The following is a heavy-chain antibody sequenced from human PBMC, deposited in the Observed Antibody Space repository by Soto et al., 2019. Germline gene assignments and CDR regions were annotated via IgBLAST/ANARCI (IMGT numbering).Heavy chain of an antibody. CDR3: STTVITAPLFEY. CDR1: GFTFSGHY. D-gene: IGHD3-16*01. Sequence: PGGSLRLSCEGSGFTFSGHYMDWVRQAPGEGLEWLGRIRNKPNGHTTEHAASVKGRFTISRDDSKNSVYLQMNSLKSEDTAVYYCSTTVITAPLFEYWGQGTLVTVSS. V-gene: IGHV3-72*01. J-gene: IGHJ4*02. CDR2: IRNKPNGHTT.